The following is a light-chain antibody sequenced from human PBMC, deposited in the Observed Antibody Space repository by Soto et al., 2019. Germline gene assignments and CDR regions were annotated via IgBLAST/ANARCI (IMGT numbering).Light chain of an antibody. V-gene: IGLV1-51*01. J-gene: IGLJ2*01. CDR1: NSNIGSNY. CDR3: AAWDNSLSAPL. Sequence: QSVLTQPASVSAAPGQNVTISCSGRNSNIGSNYVSCYQQHPGAAPKLLIYDTNNPPSGIPARFSGSKSGTSAALDIAVLQPGDEAEYYGAAWDNSLSAPLFGGGTQWTVL. CDR2: DTN.